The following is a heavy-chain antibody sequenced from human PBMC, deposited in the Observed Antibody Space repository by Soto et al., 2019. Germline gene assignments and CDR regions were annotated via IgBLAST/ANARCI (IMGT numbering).Heavy chain of an antibody. J-gene: IGHJ6*02. V-gene: IGHV4-34*01. CDR2: INHSGST. CDR1: GGSFSGYY. Sequence: SETLSLTCAVYGGSFSGYYWSWIRQPPGKGLEWIGEINHSGSTNYNPSLKSRVTISVDTSKNQFSLKLSSVTAADTAVYYCARLNGYCISANCHGYYGMDVWGQGTTVTVSS. D-gene: IGHD2-2*03. CDR3: ARLNGYCISANCHGYYGMDV.